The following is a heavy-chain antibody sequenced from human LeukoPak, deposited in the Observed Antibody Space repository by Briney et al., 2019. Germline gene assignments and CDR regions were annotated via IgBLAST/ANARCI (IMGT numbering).Heavy chain of an antibody. V-gene: IGHV1-18*01. CDR3: ARYPLSYSSNWHYYFDY. Sequence: ASVKVPCKASGYTFTSYGVSWVRQAPGQGLEWMGWISASNGNTNYAQNLQDRVTMTTATSTSTAYMELRSLRSDDTAVYYCARYPLSYSSNWHYYFDYWGQGTLLTVSS. CDR1: GYTFTSYG. CDR2: ISASNGNT. D-gene: IGHD6-13*01. J-gene: IGHJ4*02.